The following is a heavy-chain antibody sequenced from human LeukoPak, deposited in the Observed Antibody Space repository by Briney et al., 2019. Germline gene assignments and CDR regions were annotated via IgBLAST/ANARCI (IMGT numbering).Heavy chain of an antibody. J-gene: IGHJ4*02. CDR2: IYNRGST. Sequence: KPSETLSLTCTVSGDSISSYYWSWIRQPPGKGLEWIGYIYNRGSTNYNPSLKSRVTISVDTSKNQFSLKLSSVTAADTAVYYCARVSGYSSGWYIRYWGQGTLVTVSS. V-gene: IGHV4-59*12. CDR3: ARVSGYSSGWYIRY. CDR1: GDSISSYY. D-gene: IGHD6-19*01.